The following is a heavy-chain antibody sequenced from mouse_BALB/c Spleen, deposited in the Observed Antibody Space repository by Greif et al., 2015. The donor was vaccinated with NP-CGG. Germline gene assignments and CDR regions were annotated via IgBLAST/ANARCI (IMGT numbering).Heavy chain of an antibody. CDR2: ISDGGSYT. D-gene: IGHD3-3*01. Sequence: EVQLVESGGGLVKPGGSLKLYCAASGFTFSDYYMYWVRQTPEKRLEWVATISDGGSYTYYPDSVKRRFTISRDNANNSLYLQMSSLKSEDTAMYYCARGGTGFDYWGQGTTLTASS. CDR1: GFTFSDYY. J-gene: IGHJ2*01. CDR3: ARGGTGFDY. V-gene: IGHV5-4*02.